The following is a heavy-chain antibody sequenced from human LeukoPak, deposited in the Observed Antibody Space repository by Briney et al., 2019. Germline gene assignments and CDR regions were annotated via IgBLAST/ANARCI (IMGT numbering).Heavy chain of an antibody. CDR2: IYHSGST. CDR1: GASISSSNW. D-gene: IGHD5-18*01. J-gene: IGHJ4*02. V-gene: IGHV4-4*02. CDR3: SRREIGGFNYGLFDY. Sequence: PSETLSLTCAVSGASISSSNWWSWVRQPPGKGLEWIGEIYHSGSTNYNPSLKSRVTMSVDKSNSQFSLRLRSVTAADTAVYYCSRREIGGFNYGLFDYWGQGTLVTVSS.